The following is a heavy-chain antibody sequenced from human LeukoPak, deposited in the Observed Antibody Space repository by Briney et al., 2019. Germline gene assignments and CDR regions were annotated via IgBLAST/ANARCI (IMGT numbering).Heavy chain of an antibody. Sequence: GGSLRLSCSGSGFTFSDYGIQWVREVPGKGLGWVAVISCDGKTDTYADSVKGRFTTSRNNAKNSLYLEMNSLRAEDTALYFCARGTSDARYYFDYWGQGTLVTVSS. CDR3: ARGTSDARYYFDY. J-gene: IGHJ4*02. V-gene: IGHV3-30*03. CDR2: ISCDGKTD. CDR1: GFTFSDYG. D-gene: IGHD1-1*01.